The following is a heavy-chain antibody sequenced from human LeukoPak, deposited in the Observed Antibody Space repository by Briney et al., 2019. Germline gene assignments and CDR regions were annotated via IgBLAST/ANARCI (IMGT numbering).Heavy chain of an antibody. CDR1: GFTFSSYW. CDR2: INTDGRST. Sequence: GGSLRLSCAVSGFTFSSYWMHWVRQAPGKGLAWVSRINTDGRSTSYVDSVKGRFTMSRDNAKNTLYLQMNSLRAEDTAIYYCVRDVWGDRDSFFDYWGQGTLVIVSS. D-gene: IGHD2-21*01. CDR3: VRDVWGDRDSFFDY. V-gene: IGHV3-74*01. J-gene: IGHJ4*02.